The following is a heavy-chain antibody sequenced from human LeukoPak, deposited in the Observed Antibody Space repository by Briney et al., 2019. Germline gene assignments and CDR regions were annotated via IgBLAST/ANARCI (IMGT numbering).Heavy chain of an antibody. D-gene: IGHD6-6*01. CDR1: GFTFSSYG. Sequence: PGGSLRLSCAASGFTFSSYGMNWVRQAPGKGLEWVSYITSSSSYIYYADSVKGRFTISRDNAKNSLYLQMNSLRAEDTAVYYCARSYSSSRGTFDYWGQGTLVTVSS. CDR3: ARSYSSSRGTFDY. V-gene: IGHV3-21*01. J-gene: IGHJ4*02. CDR2: ITSSSSYI.